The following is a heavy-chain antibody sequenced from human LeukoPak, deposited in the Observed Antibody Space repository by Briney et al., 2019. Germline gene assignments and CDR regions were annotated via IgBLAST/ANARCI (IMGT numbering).Heavy chain of an antibody. CDR2: ISGSGLST. Sequence: GGSLRLSCAASGFTFHGYPMTWVRQAPGKGLEWVSTISGSGLSTYYVDSVKGRFSISRDNSNQTLYLQMSSVRADDTAVYYCARGQGVVGATTRGYFGYWGQGALVTVSS. CDR3: ARGQGVVGATTRGYFGY. CDR1: GFTFHGYP. J-gene: IGHJ4*02. D-gene: IGHD1-26*01. V-gene: IGHV3-23*01.